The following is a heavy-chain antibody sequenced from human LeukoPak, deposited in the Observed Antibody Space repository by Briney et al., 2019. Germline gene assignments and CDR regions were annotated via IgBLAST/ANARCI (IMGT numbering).Heavy chain of an antibody. CDR3: AKILPDTVTADY. CDR2: ISYDGSNK. V-gene: IGHV3-30*18. J-gene: IGHJ4*02. D-gene: IGHD4-11*01. Sequence: GGSLRLSCAASGFTFSSYGMYWVRQAPGKGLEWVAVISYDGSNKYYADSVKGRFTNSRDNSKNTLYLQMNSLRAEDTAVYYCAKILPDTVTADYWGQGTLVTVPS. CDR1: GFTFSSYG.